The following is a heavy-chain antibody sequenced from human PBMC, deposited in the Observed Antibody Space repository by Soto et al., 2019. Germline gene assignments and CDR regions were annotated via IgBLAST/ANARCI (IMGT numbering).Heavy chain of an antibody. J-gene: IGHJ4*02. Sequence: PSETLSLTCTVSGGSISSGGYYWSWIRQPPGKGLEWIGYIYHGESTYYNPSLKSRVTISVDRSKNQFSLKLSSVTAADTAVYDCARAEGGIFDYCRQRHLVTVSS. CDR1: GGSISSGGYY. CDR3: ARAEGGIFDY. CDR2: IYHGEST. V-gene: IGHV4-30-2*01.